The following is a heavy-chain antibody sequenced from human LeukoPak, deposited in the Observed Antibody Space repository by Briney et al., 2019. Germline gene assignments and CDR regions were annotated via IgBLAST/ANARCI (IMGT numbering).Heavy chain of an antibody. CDR3: AKEEGDSSFDY. V-gene: IGHV3-74*01. CDR2: INSDGSIT. D-gene: IGHD5-24*01. CDR1: GFTFSTYW. Sequence: PGGSLRLSCAASGFTFSTYWMHWVRQAPGKGLVWVSRINSDGSITNYADSVKGRFTISRDNAKNTLYLQMNSLRAEDTAVYYCAKEEGDSSFDYWGQGTLVTVSS. J-gene: IGHJ4*02.